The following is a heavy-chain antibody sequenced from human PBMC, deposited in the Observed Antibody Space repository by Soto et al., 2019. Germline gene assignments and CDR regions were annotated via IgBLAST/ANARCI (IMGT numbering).Heavy chain of an antibody. CDR3: ARGYYDSSGPLRR. Sequence: SETLCRSCTVYDGALSGYYWSWIRQPPGRGLEWIGEINHSGSTNYNPSLKSRVTISVDTSKNQFSLKLSSVTAADTAVYYCARGYYDSSGPLRRWGQGTMVTVS. D-gene: IGHD3-22*01. CDR2: INHSGST. J-gene: IGHJ4*02. CDR1: DGALSGYY. V-gene: IGHV4-34*01.